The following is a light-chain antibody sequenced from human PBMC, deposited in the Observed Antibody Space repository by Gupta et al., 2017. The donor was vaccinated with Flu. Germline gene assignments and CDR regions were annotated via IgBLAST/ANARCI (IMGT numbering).Light chain of an antibody. CDR1: QSVSSN. J-gene: IGKJ1*01. Sequence: ELVMTPSPAPLSVSPAERATLSCRASQSVSSNLAWYQQKPGQAPRLLIYGASTRATGIPARFSGSGSGTEFTLTISSLQSEDFAVYYCQQYDNWPPWTFGQGTKVEIK. V-gene: IGKV3-15*01. CDR2: GAS. CDR3: QQYDNWPPWT.